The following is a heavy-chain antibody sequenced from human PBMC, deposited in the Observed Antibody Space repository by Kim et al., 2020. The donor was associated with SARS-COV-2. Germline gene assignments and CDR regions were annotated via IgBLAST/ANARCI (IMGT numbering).Heavy chain of an antibody. Sequence: SETLSLTCTVSGGSISSYYWSWTRQPPGKGLEWIGYINYIGSTKYNPSLKSRVTISVDTSKNQFSLKLSSVTAADTAVYYCARVVVVPAAPAGWFDPWG. D-gene: IGHD2-2*01. CDR3: ARVVVVPAAPAGWFDP. CDR2: INYIGST. V-gene: IGHV4-59*13. J-gene: IGHJ5*02. CDR1: GGSISSYY.